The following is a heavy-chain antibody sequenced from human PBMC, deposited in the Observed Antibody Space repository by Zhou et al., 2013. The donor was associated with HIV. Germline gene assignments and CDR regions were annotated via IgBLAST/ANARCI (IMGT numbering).Heavy chain of an antibody. D-gene: IGHD3-3*01. V-gene: IGHV1-46*01. CDR3: ARTLGTRHVGMIYGPLGD. J-gene: IGHJ4*02. CDR2: INPGGGST. CDR1: GYTFTNHY. Sequence: QVQLVQSGTEVKKPGASVKVSCKASGYTFTNHYIHWVRQAPGQGLEWMGLINPGGGSTTYAQNFQGRVIMTRDTSTTTVFLELSSLRSDDTAMYWCARTLGTRHVGMIYGPLGDWGQGTLVTVSS.